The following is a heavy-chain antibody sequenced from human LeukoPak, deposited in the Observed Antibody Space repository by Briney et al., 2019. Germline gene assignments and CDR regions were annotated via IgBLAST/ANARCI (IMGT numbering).Heavy chain of an antibody. V-gene: IGHV4-39*01. CDR1: GDSISSHSYF. J-gene: IGHJ4*02. Sequence: SETLSLTCTVSGDSISSHSYFWGWIRQPPGKGLEWIVNIHYIGSTYYNPSLKSRVTISVDTSTNQFSLKLSSVTAADTAVYYCAKTLPYSGGWRATFDFWGQGTLVTVSS. D-gene: IGHD6-19*01. CDR2: IHYIGST. CDR3: AKTLPYSGGWRATFDF.